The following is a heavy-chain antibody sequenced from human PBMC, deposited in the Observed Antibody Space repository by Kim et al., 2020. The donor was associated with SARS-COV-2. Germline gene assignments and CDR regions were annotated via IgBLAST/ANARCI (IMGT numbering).Heavy chain of an antibody. J-gene: IGHJ3*02. D-gene: IGHD2-15*01. V-gene: IGHV3-33*01. CDR1: GFTFSSYG. CDR2: IWYDGSNK. Sequence: GGSLRLSCAASGFTFSSYGMHWVRQAPGKGLEWVAVIWYDGSNKYYADSVKGRFTIYRDNSKNTLYLQMNSLRAEDTAVYYCARDLVSVDCSGGRCYENAFDIWGQGTMVTVSS. CDR3: ARDLVSVDCSGGRCYENAFDI.